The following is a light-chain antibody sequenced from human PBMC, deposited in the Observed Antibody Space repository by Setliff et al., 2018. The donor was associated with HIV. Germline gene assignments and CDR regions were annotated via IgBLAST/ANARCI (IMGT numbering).Light chain of an antibody. CDR3: CSYTSGSTQV. CDR2: EVS. V-gene: IGLV2-14*02. Sequence: QSALTQPASVSGSPGQSITISCNGTSSDLGSYNLVSWYQEPPGKVPKLIIYEVSKRSSGPSYRFSGSKSGNTASLTIVGLQPEDEADYYCCSYTSGSTQVFGTGTKVTVL. J-gene: IGLJ1*01. CDR1: SSDLGSYNL.